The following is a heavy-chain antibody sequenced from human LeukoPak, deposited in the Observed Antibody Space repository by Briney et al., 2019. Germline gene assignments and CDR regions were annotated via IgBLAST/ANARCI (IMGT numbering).Heavy chain of an antibody. V-gene: IGHV1-69*04. Sequence: SVKVSCKASGGTFSSYAISWVRQAPGQGLEWMGRTIPILGIANYAQKFQGRVTITADKSTSTAYMELSSLRSEDTAVYYCARDPEYYYDSSGPLDYWGQGTLVTVSS. CDR3: ARDPEYYYDSSGPLDY. D-gene: IGHD3-22*01. J-gene: IGHJ4*02. CDR2: TIPILGIA. CDR1: GGTFSSYA.